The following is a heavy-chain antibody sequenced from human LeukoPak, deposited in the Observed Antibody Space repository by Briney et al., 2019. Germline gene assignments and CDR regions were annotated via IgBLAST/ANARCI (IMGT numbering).Heavy chain of an antibody. CDR3: ARDTDSDYDFWSGYSRAYFDY. D-gene: IGHD3-3*01. V-gene: IGHV4-34*01. Sequence: SETLSLTCAVYGGSFSGYYWRWVRQSPGKELEWIEEISHRGSPNYNPSLKSRVTISIDTSKNQFSLKLSSVTAADTAVYYCARDTDSDYDFWSGYSRAYFDYWGQGTLVTVSS. J-gene: IGHJ4*02. CDR2: ISHRGSP. CDR1: GGSFSGYY.